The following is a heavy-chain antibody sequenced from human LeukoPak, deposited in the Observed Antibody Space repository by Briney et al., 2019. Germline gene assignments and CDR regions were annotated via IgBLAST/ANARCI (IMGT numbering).Heavy chain of an antibody. Sequence: GGSLRLSCAASGFILSPYSMHWVRQAPGKGLEWVAVISFDGTIKYYGDSVNGRFTISRDNAKNTLYLQMNSLKTEDTAVYYCTTGLQRYYDSSGPPEFDPWGQGTLVTVSS. CDR1: GFILSPYS. D-gene: IGHD3-22*01. CDR2: ISFDGTIK. V-gene: IGHV3-30-3*01. CDR3: TTGLQRYYDSSGPPEFDP. J-gene: IGHJ5*02.